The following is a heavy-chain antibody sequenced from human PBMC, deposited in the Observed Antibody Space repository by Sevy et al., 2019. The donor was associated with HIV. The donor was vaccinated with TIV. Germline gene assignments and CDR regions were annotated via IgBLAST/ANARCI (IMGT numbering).Heavy chain of an antibody. CDR3: VRGRDYGNFDY. J-gene: IGHJ4*02. V-gene: IGHV3-33*01. D-gene: IGHD4-17*01. CDR1: GFNFSIHG. CDR2: IWYDGSNK. Sequence: GGSLRLSCAASGFNFSIHGMHWVRQAPGKGLEWVALIWYDGSNKYYADSVKGRFTISRDNSKNTLSLQMNSLRAEDTAVYYCVRGRDYGNFDYWGQGTLVTVSS.